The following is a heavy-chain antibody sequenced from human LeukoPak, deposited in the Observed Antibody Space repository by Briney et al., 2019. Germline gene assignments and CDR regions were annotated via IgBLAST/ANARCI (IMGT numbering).Heavy chain of an antibody. CDR3: ARGSTYYDFWSGYYSGPYSGYFDY. D-gene: IGHD3-3*01. J-gene: IGHJ4*02. CDR2: INHSGST. CDR1: GGSFSGYY. V-gene: IGHV4-34*01. Sequence: SETLSLTCAVYGGSFSGYYWSWIRQPPGKGLEWIGEINHSGSTNYNPSLKSRVTISVDTSKNQFSLKLSSVTAAATAVYYCARGSTYYDFWSGYYSGPYSGYFDYWGQGTLVTVSS.